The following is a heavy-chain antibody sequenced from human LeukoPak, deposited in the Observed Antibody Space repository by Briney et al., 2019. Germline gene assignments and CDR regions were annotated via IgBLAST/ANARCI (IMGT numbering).Heavy chain of an antibody. CDR3: ARVYVNIAVAGGRNWFDP. V-gene: IGHV7-4-1*02. CDR1: GYTFTSYA. J-gene: IGHJ5*02. CDR2: INTNTGNP. D-gene: IGHD6-19*01. Sequence: ASVKVSCKASGYTFTSYAMNWVRQAPGQGLEWMGWINTNTGNPTYAQGFTGRFVFSLDTSVSTAYLQISSLKAEDTAVYYCARVYVNIAVAGGRNWFDPWGQGTLVTVSS.